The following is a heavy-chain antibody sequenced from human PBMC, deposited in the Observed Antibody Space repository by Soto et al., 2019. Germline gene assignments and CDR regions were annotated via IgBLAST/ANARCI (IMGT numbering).Heavy chain of an antibody. Sequence: GGSLRLSCAASGFTFSSYEMSWVRQAPGKGLKWVSAISGSGGSTYYANSVKGRFTISRDNSKNTLYLQMNSLRAEDTAVYYCAKEYGSGWYPPYYYYGMDVWGQGTTVTVSS. J-gene: IGHJ6*02. CDR3: AKEYGSGWYPPYYYYGMDV. CDR2: ISGSGGST. D-gene: IGHD6-13*01. CDR1: GFTFSSYE. V-gene: IGHV3-23*01.